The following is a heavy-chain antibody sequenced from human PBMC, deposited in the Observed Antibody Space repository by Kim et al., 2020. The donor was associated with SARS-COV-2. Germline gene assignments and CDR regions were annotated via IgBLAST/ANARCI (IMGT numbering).Heavy chain of an antibody. V-gene: IGHV1-2*02. CDR1: GYTFTGYY. Sequence: ASVKVSCKASGYTFTGYYMHWVRQAPGQGLEWMGWINPNSGGTNYAQKFQGRVTMTRDTSISTAYMELSRLRSDDTAVYYCARAGRAFRFLAMQRWFDPWGQGTLVTVSS. D-gene: IGHD3-3*01. J-gene: IGHJ5*02. CDR2: INPNSGGT. CDR3: ARAGRAFRFLAMQRWFDP.